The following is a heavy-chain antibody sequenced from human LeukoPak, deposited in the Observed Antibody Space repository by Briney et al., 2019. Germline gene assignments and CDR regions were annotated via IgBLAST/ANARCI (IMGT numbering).Heavy chain of an antibody. V-gene: IGHV4-34*01. CDR3: ARGSGWYPGWYFDL. CDR1: GGSFSGYY. CDR2: INHSGST. J-gene: IGHJ2*01. D-gene: IGHD2-15*01. Sequence: SETLSLTCAVYGGSFSGYYWSWIRQPPGKGLEWIGEINHSGSTNYNPSLKSRVTISVDTSKNQFSLKLSSVTAADTAVYYCARGSGWYPGWYFDLWGRGTLVTVSS.